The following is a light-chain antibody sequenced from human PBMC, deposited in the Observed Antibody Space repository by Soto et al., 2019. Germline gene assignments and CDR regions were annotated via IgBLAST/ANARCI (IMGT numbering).Light chain of an antibody. CDR2: GAS. V-gene: IGKV3-20*01. CDR3: QQYSSSTKK. CDR1: QSVSSSY. Sequence: EIVLTQSPGTLSLSPGERATLSCRASQSVSSSYLAWYQQKPGRAPRLLIYGASSRATGIPDRFSGSGSGTDFTLTISRLEPEDVAGYYCQQYSSSTKKFGQGNKVDIK. J-gene: IGKJ1*01.